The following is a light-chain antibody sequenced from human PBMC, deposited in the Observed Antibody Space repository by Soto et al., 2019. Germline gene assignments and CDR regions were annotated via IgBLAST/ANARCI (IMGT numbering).Light chain of an antibody. V-gene: IGKV3-20*01. Sequence: EIVLTQPPGTLSLSPGERSTLSCRASQNVDTNYLSWYQQKPGQAPRLLIYGASSRATGIPDRFSGSGSGTDFTLTISRLEPEDFAVYYCQQYGSSFTFGQGTRLEIK. CDR3: QQYGSSFT. CDR2: GAS. CDR1: QNVDTNY. J-gene: IGKJ5*01.